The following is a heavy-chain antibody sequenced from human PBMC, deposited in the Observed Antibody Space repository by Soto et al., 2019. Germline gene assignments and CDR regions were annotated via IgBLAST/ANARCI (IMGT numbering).Heavy chain of an antibody. CDR2: ISGDGVTT. V-gene: IGHV3-74*01. D-gene: IGHD3-9*01. CDR3: ARDYYGLLTGYYTDY. CDR1: GFPFSSYW. Sequence: EVQLVESRGDLVQRGGSLRLSCAASGFPFSSYWMHWVRHTPGKGLDWVARISGDGVTTYYADSVTGRFTVSRDNAKNTLSLQISGLRAEDTAVYYCARDYYGLLTGYYTDYSGQGTLVSVSS. J-gene: IGHJ4*02.